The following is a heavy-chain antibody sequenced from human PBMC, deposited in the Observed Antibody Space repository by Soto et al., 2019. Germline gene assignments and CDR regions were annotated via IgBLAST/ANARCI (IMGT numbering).Heavy chain of an antibody. CDR2: ISGSGGSS. Sequence: GGSLRLSCAASGFSFPNYAMNWVRQAPGKGLEWVSGISGSGGSSYSGDSVKGRFTISRDNSKNTLYLQMNSLRAEDTAVYYCAKNGDSSAPEVFDPWGQGTLVTVSS. CDR3: AKNGDSSAPEVFDP. CDR1: GFSFPNYA. D-gene: IGHD3-22*01. J-gene: IGHJ5*02. V-gene: IGHV3-23*01.